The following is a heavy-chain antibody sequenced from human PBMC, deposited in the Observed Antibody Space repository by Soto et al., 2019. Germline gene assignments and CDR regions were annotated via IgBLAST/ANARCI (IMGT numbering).Heavy chain of an antibody. Sequence: SVKVSCKASGFTFTSSAVQWVRQARGQRLEWIGWIVVGGGNTNYAQKFQERVTITRDMSTSTAYMELSSLRSEDTAVYYCAAHGVRGAGFYYYYYGMDVWGQGTTVTV. CDR2: IVVGGGNT. CDR3: AAHGVRGAGFYYYYYGMDV. J-gene: IGHJ6*02. CDR1: GFTFTSSA. D-gene: IGHD3-10*01. V-gene: IGHV1-58*01.